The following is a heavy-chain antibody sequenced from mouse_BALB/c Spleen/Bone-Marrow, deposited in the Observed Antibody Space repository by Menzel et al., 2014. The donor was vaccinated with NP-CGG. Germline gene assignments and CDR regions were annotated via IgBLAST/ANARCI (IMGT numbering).Heavy chain of an antibody. V-gene: IGHV1-14*01. D-gene: IGHD2-4*01. Sequence: EVQRVESGPELVKPGASVKMSCKASGYTFTSYVLHWVKRKPGQGLEWIGYIYPYNDVTKYNEKFKPKATLTSDKSSSTAYMELSSLTSEDSAVYYCAREGMITGDYWGQGTTLTVSS. CDR3: AREGMITGDY. CDR2: IYPYNDVT. J-gene: IGHJ2*01. CDR1: GYTFTSYV.